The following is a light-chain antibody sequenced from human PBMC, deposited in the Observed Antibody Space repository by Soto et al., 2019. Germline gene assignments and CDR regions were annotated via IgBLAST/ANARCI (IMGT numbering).Light chain of an antibody. CDR2: RNN. Sequence: QSVLTQPPSASGTPGQRVTISCSGSSSNIGSNYVYWYQQLPGTAPKLLIYRNNQRPSGVPDRFSGSKSGTSASLAIRGLXXXXXXXXXCAAWDDSLSGPLFGGGTQLTV. CDR1: SSNIGSNY. J-gene: IGLJ2*01. V-gene: IGLV1-47*01. CDR3: AAWDDSLSGPL.